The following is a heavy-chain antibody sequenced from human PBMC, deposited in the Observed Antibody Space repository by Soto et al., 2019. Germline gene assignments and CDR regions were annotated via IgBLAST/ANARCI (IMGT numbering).Heavy chain of an antibody. J-gene: IGHJ4*02. Sequence: GGSLRLSCAASGFTFSNYAMSWVRQAPGKGLEWVSAIRGSGVGTYYADSVKGRFTISRDNSKNTLYLQMNSLRVEDTAVYYCSRDDSDWFFNWGRGTLVTVSS. CDR1: GFTFSNYA. CDR2: IRGSGVGT. CDR3: SRDDSDWFFN. D-gene: IGHD3-9*01. V-gene: IGHV3-23*01.